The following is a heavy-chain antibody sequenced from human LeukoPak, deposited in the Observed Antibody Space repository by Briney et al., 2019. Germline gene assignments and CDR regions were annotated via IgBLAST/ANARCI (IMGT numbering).Heavy chain of an antibody. CDR3: ARAVGYYDSSVLTYYFDY. Sequence: PGGSLRLSCAASGFTFRSYSMNWVRQAPGKGLEWVSSISSSSSYIYYADSVKGRFTISRDNAKNSLYLQMNSLRAEDTAVYYCARAVGYYDSSVLTYYFDYWGQGTLVTVSS. CDR2: ISSSSSYI. V-gene: IGHV3-21*01. D-gene: IGHD3-22*01. J-gene: IGHJ4*02. CDR1: GFTFRSYS.